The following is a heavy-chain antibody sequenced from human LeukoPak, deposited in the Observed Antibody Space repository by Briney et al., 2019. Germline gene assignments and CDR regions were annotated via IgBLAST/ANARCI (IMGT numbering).Heavy chain of an antibody. D-gene: IGHD3-10*01. CDR2: ISWNSGSI. V-gene: IGHV3-9*03. J-gene: IGHJ5*02. CDR3: AKGPGAYYYGSGRFDP. Sequence: GGSLRLSCAASGFTFDDYAMHWVRQAPGKGLEWVSGISWNSGSIGYGDSVKGRFTISRDNAKNSLYLQMNSLRAEDMALYYCAKGPGAYYYGSGRFDPWGQGTLVTVSS. CDR1: GFTFDDYA.